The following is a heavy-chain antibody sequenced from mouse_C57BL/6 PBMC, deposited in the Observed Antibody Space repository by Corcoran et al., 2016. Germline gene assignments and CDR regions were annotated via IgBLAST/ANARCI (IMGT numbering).Heavy chain of an antibody. Sequence: EVQLQQSGAELVKPGASVKLSCTASGFNIKDYYMHWVKQRTEQGLEWIGRIDPEDSETKYAPKFQGKATITADTSSNTAYLQLSSLTSEDTAVYYCARSRPWFAYWGQGTLVTVSA. CDR3: ARSRPWFAY. CDR1: GFNIKDYY. CDR2: IDPEDSET. J-gene: IGHJ3*01. V-gene: IGHV14-2*01.